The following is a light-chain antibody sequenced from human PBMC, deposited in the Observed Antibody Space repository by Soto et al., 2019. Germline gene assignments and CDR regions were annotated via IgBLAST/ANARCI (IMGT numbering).Light chain of an antibody. CDR3: QQRSNWPRIT. CDR2: DAS. V-gene: IGKV3-11*01. CDR1: QSVSSY. J-gene: IGKJ5*01. Sequence: EIVLTQSPATLSLSPGARAPLSCRASQSVSSYLAWYPQKPGQAPRLLIYDASNRATGIPARFSGSGSGTDFTLTIGSLEPEDFAVYYCQQRSNWPRITFGQGTRLEIK.